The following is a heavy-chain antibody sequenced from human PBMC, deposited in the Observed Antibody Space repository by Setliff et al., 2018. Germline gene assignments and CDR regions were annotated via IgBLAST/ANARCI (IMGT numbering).Heavy chain of an antibody. D-gene: IGHD1-26*01. CDR2: ISPYNGDT. CDR3: ARSPPNRGVGQGHHMDV. V-gene: IGHV1-18*01. CDR1: GYIFNTFG. Sequence: PRASVKVSCKASGYIFNTFGISWVRRAPGQGLEWIGWISPYNGDTKYAQKLQDRVTMTIDTSTSTAYVEVRSLRSDDTALYYCARSPPNRGVGQGHHMDVWGKGTSVTVSS. J-gene: IGHJ6*03.